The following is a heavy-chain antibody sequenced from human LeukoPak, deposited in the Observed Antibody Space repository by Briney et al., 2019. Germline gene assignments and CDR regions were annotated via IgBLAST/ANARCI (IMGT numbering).Heavy chain of an antibody. Sequence: NPGGSLRLSCAASGFTFSSYSMNWVRQAPGKGLEWVSSISSSSSYIYYADSVKGRLTISRDNAKNSLYLQMNSLRAEDTAVYYCARAMDTAMVTDAFDIWGQGTMVTVSS. V-gene: IGHV3-21*01. CDR3: ARAMDTAMVTDAFDI. CDR1: GFTFSSYS. D-gene: IGHD5-18*01. J-gene: IGHJ3*02. CDR2: ISSSSSYI.